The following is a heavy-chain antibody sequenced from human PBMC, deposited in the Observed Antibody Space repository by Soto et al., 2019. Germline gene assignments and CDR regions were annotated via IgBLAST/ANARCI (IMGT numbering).Heavy chain of an antibody. Sequence: ASVKVSCKASGYTFTSYGISWVRQAPGQGLEWMGWISAYNGNTNYAQKLQGRVTMTTDTSTSTAYMELRSLRSDDTAVYYCAREVADVDYGVQPERNWFDHWGQGTLVTVSS. V-gene: IGHV1-18*01. CDR2: ISAYNGNT. J-gene: IGHJ5*02. CDR1: GYTFTSYG. CDR3: AREVADVDYGVQPERNWFDH. D-gene: IGHD4-17*01.